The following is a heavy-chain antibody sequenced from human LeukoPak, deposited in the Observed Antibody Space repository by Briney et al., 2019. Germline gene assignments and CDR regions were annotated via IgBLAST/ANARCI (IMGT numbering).Heavy chain of an antibody. CDR1: GYTFTSYY. J-gene: IGHJ4*02. CDR3: ARDREVTAPQYYFDY. Sequence: ASVKVSRKASGYTFTSYYMHWVRQAPGQGLEWMGIINPSGGSTSYAQKFQGRVTMTRDTSTSTVYMELSSLRSEDTAVYYCARDREVTAPQYYFDYWGQGTLVTVSS. V-gene: IGHV1-46*01. D-gene: IGHD2-21*02. CDR2: INPSGGST.